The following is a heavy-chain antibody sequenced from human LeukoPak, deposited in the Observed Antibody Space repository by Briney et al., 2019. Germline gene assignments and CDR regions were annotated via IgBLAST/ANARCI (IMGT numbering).Heavy chain of an antibody. D-gene: IGHD6-19*01. CDR2: IYYSGST. CDR1: GGSIRSYH. CDR3: ARERTVAGLGAFDY. V-gene: IGHV4-59*01. J-gene: IGHJ4*02. Sequence: PSETLSLTCTVSGGSIRSYHGSWLRQPTGGGLEGIGYIYYSGSTNYNPSLKRRVTISVDTSKNQFSLKLSSVTAADTAVYYCARERTVAGLGAFDYWGQGTLVTVSS.